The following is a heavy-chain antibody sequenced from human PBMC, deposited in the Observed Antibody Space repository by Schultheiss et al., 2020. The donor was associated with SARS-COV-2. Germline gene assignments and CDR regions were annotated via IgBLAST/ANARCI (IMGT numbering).Heavy chain of an antibody. CDR1: GFTFSSYA. CDR2: ISSNGGST. CDR3: ARVRRTVVTPWYDY. V-gene: IGHV3-64*01. Sequence: GGSLRLSCAASGFTFSSYAMHWVRQAPGKGLEYVSAISSNGGSTYYANSVKGRFTISRDNSKNTLYLQMGSLRAEDMAVYYCARVRRTVVTPWYDYWGQGTLVTVSS. D-gene: IGHD4-23*01. J-gene: IGHJ4*02.